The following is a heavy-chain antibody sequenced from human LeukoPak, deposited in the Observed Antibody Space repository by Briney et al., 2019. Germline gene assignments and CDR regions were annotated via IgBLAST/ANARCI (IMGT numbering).Heavy chain of an antibody. Sequence: GASVKVSCKASGYTFTGYYMHWVRQAAGQGLEWMGWINPNSGGTNYAQKFQGRVTMTRDTSISTAYMELSRLRSDDTAVYYCARDLSIAAAADYWGQGTLVTVSS. CDR1: GYTFTGYY. D-gene: IGHD6-13*01. J-gene: IGHJ4*02. CDR2: INPNSGGT. CDR3: ARDLSIAAAADY. V-gene: IGHV1-2*02.